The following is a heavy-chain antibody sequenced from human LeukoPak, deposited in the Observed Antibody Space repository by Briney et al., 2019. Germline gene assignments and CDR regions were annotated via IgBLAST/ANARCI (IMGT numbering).Heavy chain of an antibody. D-gene: IGHD3-9*01. J-gene: IGHJ6*02. CDR3: ATRNFDWSTNYSYGMDV. CDR2: IRGKAFNI. V-gene: IGHV3-23*01. CDR1: VFTFSSYA. Sequence: GGSMRLSCAASVFTFSSYAMSWLRQAAWRGREWVAVIRGKAFNIFYAGSVKDRFTISRDNSNNTLFLLMNRMRAEDTAVYYCATRNFDWSTNYSYGMDVWGQGTTVTVSS.